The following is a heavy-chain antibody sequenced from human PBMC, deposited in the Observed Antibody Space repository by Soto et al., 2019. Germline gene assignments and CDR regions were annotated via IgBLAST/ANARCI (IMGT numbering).Heavy chain of an antibody. CDR3: AKGGSGSYYFVISYYYGMDV. Sequence: ASVKVSCKASGYTFTSYDINWVRQATGQGLEWMGWMNPNSGNTGYAQKFQGRVTMTRNTSISTAYMELSSLRSEDTAVYYCAKGGSGSYYFVISYYYGMDVWGQGTTVTVSS. J-gene: IGHJ6*02. CDR2: MNPNSGNT. V-gene: IGHV1-8*01. CDR1: GYTFTSYD. D-gene: IGHD1-26*01.